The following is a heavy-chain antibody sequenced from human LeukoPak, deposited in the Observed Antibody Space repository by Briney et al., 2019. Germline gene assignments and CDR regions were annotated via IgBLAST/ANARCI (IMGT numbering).Heavy chain of an antibody. J-gene: IGHJ5*02. D-gene: IGHD3-10*01. CDR3: ARVYYYGSGSYYNWPWFDP. V-gene: IGHV4-34*01. CDR2: INHSGST. CDR1: GGSFSGYY. Sequence: SETLSLTCAVYGGSFSGYYWIWIRQPPGKGLEWIGKINHSGSTNYNPSLESRVTISVDTSKNQFSLKLSSVTAADTAVYSCARVYYYGSGSYYNWPWFDPWGQGTLVTVSS.